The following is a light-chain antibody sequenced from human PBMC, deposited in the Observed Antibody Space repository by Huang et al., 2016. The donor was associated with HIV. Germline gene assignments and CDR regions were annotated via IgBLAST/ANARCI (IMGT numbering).Light chain of an antibody. CDR3: QGSLSIPHT. CDR1: ENIRRD. CDR2: SAS. J-gene: IGKJ2*01. Sequence: DIQMTQSPSSLSASVGDRVTITCRASENIRRDLNWYQQKPGKPPKLLIHSASTLQSGVPARVSCSGSGTDFTLTITSLQPEDFATYYCQGSLSIPHTFGQGTNLEIK. V-gene: IGKV1-39*01.